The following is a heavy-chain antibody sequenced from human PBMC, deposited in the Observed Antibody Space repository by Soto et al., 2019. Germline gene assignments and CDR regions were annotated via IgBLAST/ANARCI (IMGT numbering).Heavy chain of an antibody. V-gene: IGHV1-2*04. Sequence: GASVKVSCKASGYTFASYGSRWVRQAPGQRLEWMGRINPNSGGTNYAQKFQGWVTMTRDTSISTAYMELSRLRSGDTAVYYCARDLEYCSSTSCSYRRRNYYMDVWGKGTTVTVS. CDR2: INPNSGGT. CDR1: GYTFASYG. CDR3: ARDLEYCSSTSCSYRRRNYYMDV. J-gene: IGHJ6*03. D-gene: IGHD2-2*01.